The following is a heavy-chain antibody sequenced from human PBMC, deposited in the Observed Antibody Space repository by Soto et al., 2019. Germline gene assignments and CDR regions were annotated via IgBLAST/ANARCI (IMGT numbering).Heavy chain of an antibody. CDR3: AAAAGGYDILTGMTYYYYGMDV. CDR2: IVVGSGNT. D-gene: IGHD3-9*01. Sequence: ASVKVSCKASGFTFTSSAVQWVRQARGQRLEWIGWIVVGSGNTNYAQKFQERVTITRDMSTSTAYMELSSLRPEDTAVYYCAAAAGGYDILTGMTYYYYGMDVWGQGTTVTVS. V-gene: IGHV1-58*01. J-gene: IGHJ6*02. CDR1: GFTFTSSA.